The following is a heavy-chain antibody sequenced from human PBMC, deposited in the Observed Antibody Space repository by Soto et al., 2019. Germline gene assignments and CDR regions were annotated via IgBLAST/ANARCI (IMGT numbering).Heavy chain of an antibody. CDR3: SSGYDPYYMDV. V-gene: IGHV4-34*01. CDR1: GGSFSGYY. Sequence: QVQLQQWGAGLLKPSETLSLTCAVYGGSFSGYYWSWIRQPPGKGLEWIGEINHSGSTNYNPSLKSRVTISVDTSKNQFSLELSSVTAADTAVYYCSSGYDPYYMDVWGKGTTVTVSS. D-gene: IGHD5-12*01. J-gene: IGHJ6*03. CDR2: INHSGST.